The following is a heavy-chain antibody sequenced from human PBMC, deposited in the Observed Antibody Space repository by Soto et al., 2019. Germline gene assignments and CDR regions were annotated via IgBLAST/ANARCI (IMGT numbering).Heavy chain of an antibody. Sequence: QVQLVQSGPEVKKSGASVKVSCKASGYPFSSYGITWVRQAPGQGLEWMGWISAYNGNTDYAQQLQGRVTMTTDTSASTAYMELRSLRSDHTALYYCARHTGTDLGVPSGWFDPWGQGTLVTVSS. J-gene: IGHJ5*02. CDR1: GYPFSSYG. CDR2: ISAYNGNT. CDR3: ARHTGTDLGVPSGWFDP. D-gene: IGHD1-1*01. V-gene: IGHV1-18*01.